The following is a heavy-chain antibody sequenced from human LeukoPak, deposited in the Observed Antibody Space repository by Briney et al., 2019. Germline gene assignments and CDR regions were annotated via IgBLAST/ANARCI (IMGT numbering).Heavy chain of an antibody. Sequence: SETLSLTCTVSGGSGISGSYYWSRIRQPPGKGLEWIGYIYHSGTTKYNPSLKSRVTISIDTSKNQFSLKVRSVTAADTAVYFCARGTPLYSSDWYVNWFDPWGQGTLVTVSS. CDR3: ARGTPLYSSDWYVNWFDP. V-gene: IGHV4-61*01. J-gene: IGHJ5*02. CDR1: GGSGISGSYY. CDR2: IYHSGTT. D-gene: IGHD6-19*01.